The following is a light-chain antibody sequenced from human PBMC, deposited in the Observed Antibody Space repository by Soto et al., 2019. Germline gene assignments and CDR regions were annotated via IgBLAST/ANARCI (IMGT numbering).Light chain of an antibody. V-gene: IGKV2-30*01. J-gene: IGKJ1*01. CDR3: MQGTHWPPT. CDR1: RSLVYSDGNAY. Sequence: DVVMTQSPLSLPVTLGQPASISCRSSRSLVYSDGNAYLNWFHQRPGQSPRRLIYKASNRDSGVXDXSSGSGSGTDFTLHINRVEAEDVGVYYCMQGTHWPPTFGRGTRVEIE. CDR2: KAS.